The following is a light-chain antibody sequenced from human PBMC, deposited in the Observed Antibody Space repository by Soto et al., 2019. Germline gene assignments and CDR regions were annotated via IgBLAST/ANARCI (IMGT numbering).Light chain of an antibody. J-gene: IGKJ4*01. CDR3: KQYNSYPLT. Sequence: DIQMTQSPSTLSASVGDRVTITCRASQSISSWVAWYQQKPGKAPKLLIYKASDLEGGVPSRFSGSGSGTEFTLTISSLQPDDFATYYCKQYNSYPLTFGGGTKVEIK. V-gene: IGKV1-5*03. CDR2: KAS. CDR1: QSISSW.